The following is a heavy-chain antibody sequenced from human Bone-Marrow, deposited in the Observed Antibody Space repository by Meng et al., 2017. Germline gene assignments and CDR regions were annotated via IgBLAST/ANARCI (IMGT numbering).Heavy chain of an antibody. CDR1: GFTFGDYA. Sequence: GGSLRLSCTASGFTFGDYAMSWVRQAPGKGLEWVGFIRSKAYGGTTEYAASVKGRFTISRDDSKSIAYLQMNSLRAEDTAVYYCARGPKIWFGELLQRGGMDVWGQGTTVTVS. J-gene: IGHJ6*02. CDR2: IRSKAYGGTT. D-gene: IGHD3-10*01. CDR3: ARGPKIWFGELLQRGGMDV. V-gene: IGHV3-49*04.